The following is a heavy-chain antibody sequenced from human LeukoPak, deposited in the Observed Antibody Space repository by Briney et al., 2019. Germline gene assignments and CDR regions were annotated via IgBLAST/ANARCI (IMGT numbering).Heavy chain of an antibody. J-gene: IGHJ4*02. CDR1: GFTFSSYS. CDR2: ISSSSSYI. V-gene: IGHV3-21*01. CDR3: ATLKRTGTPYYFDY. Sequence: GGSLRLSCAASGFTFSSYSMNWVGQAPGKGLEWVSSISSSSSYIYYADSVKGRFTISRDNAKNSLYLQMNSLRAEGTAVYYCATLKRTGTPYYFDYWGQGTLVTVSS. D-gene: IGHD1-1*01.